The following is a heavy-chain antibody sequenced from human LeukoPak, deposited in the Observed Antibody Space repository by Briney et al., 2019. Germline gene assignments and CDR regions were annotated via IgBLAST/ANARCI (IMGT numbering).Heavy chain of an antibody. CDR3: AKVQGPPSYYSSGWYYFDY. Sequence: GRSLRLSCAASGFTFDDYAMHWVRQAPGKDLEWVSGISWNSGSIGYADSVKGRFTISRDNAKNSLYLQMNSLRAEDTALYYCAKVQGPPSYYSSGWYYFDYWGQGTLVTVSS. CDR2: ISWNSGSI. D-gene: IGHD6-19*01. CDR1: GFTFDDYA. V-gene: IGHV3-9*01. J-gene: IGHJ4*02.